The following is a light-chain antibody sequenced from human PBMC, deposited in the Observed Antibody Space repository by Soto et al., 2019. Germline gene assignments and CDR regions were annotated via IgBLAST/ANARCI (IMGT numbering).Light chain of an antibody. J-gene: IGKJ4*01. CDR2: WAS. CDR1: QSLLYSSNNKNY. V-gene: IGKV4-1*01. CDR3: QQYSGTHLT. Sequence: DIVMTQSPDSLAVSLGERATINCKSSQSLLYSSNNKNYLAWYQQKPGQPPKLLIYWASTRESGVPDRFSGSGSGTDFSLTISSLQAEDVAVYYCQQYSGTHLTFGGGTKVEIK.